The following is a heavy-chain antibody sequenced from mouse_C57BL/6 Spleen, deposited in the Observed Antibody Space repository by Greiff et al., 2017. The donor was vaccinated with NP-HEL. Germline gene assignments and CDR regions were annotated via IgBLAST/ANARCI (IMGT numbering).Heavy chain of an antibody. D-gene: IGHD1-1*01. CDR1: GYTFTSYG. CDR3: AKTVNYYAMDY. Sequence: VQVVESGAELARPGASVKLSCKASGYTFTSYGISWVKQRTGQGLEWIGEIYPRSGNTYYNEKFKGKATLTADKSSSTAYMELRSLTSEDSAVYFCAKTVNYYAMDYWGQGTSVTVSS. CDR2: IYPRSGNT. J-gene: IGHJ4*01. V-gene: IGHV1-81*01.